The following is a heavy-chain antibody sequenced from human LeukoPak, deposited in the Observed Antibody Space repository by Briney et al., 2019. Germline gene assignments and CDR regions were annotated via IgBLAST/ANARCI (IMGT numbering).Heavy chain of an antibody. CDR1: GYTLTELS. V-gene: IGHV1-18*01. CDR2: ISAYNGNT. J-gene: IGHJ6*03. Sequence: ASVKVSCKVSGYTLTELSMHWVRQAPGKGLEWMGWISAYNGNTNYAQKLQGRVTMTTDTSTSTAYMELRSLRSDDTAVYYCARDRTYRRTYYYYYYMDVWGKGTTVTISS. CDR3: ARDRTYRRTYYYYYYMDV. D-gene: IGHD5-12*01.